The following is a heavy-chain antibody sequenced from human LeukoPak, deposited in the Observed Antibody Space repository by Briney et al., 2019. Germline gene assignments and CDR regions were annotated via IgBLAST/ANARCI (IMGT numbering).Heavy chain of an antibody. D-gene: IGHD1-26*01. CDR3: ARGRGGATTGLDH. Sequence: GASVKVSCKASGYTFNGYYMHWVRQAPGQGLESMGWINSNSGARNYGQKFQGRVTMSRGTAINTAYMELTSLTSDDTGVYYCARGRGGATTGLDHWGQGTLVTVSS. J-gene: IGHJ4*02. V-gene: IGHV1-2*02. CDR2: INSNSGAR. CDR1: GYTFNGYY.